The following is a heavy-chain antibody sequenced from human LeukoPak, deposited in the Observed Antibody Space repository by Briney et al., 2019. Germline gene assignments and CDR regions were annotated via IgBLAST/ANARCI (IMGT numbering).Heavy chain of an antibody. D-gene: IGHD3-3*01. Sequence: GASVKVSCKASGYTLTTFALIWVRQAAGQGLEWMGWINTNTANPTYAQAFTGRFVLSLDTSVSTSYLQISSLKTEDTAVYYCARVRRFLNGGVAGIDYWGQGSLVTVSS. CDR3: ARVRRFLNGGVAGIDY. J-gene: IGHJ4*02. CDR2: INTNTANP. V-gene: IGHV7-4-1*02. CDR1: GYTLTTFA.